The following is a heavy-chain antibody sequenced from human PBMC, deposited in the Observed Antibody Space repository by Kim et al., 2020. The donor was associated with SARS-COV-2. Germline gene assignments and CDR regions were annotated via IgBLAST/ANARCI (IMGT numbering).Heavy chain of an antibody. D-gene: IGHD2-2*01. CDR3: ARDGLGYCSSTSCYRFDP. Sequence: GGSLRLSCAASGFTFSSYGMHWVRQAPGKGLEWVAVIWYDGSNKYYADSVKGRFTISRDNSKNTLYLQMNSLRAEDTAVYYCARDGLGYCSSTSCYRFDPWGQGTLVTVSS. CDR1: GFTFSSYG. J-gene: IGHJ5*02. V-gene: IGHV3-33*01. CDR2: IWYDGSNK.